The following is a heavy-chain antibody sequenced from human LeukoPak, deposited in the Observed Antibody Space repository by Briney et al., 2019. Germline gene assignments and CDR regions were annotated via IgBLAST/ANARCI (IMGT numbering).Heavy chain of an antibody. CDR1: GFRFSDYW. D-gene: IGHD4-17*01. CDR3: ARVYGDYRDY. J-gene: IGHJ4*02. CDR2: INSDGSST. V-gene: IGHV3-74*01. Sequence: GGSLRLSCATSGFRFSDYWMNWVRQAPGKGLVWVSRINSDGSSTSYADSVKGRFTISRDNAKNTLYLQMNSLRAEDTAVYYCARVYGDYRDYWGQGTLVTVSS.